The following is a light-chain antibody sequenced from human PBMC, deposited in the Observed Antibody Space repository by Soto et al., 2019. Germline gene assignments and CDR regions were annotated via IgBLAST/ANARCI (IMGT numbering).Light chain of an antibody. J-gene: IGKJ1*01. CDR1: QSVLYSSNNKNY. CDR2: WAS. Sequence: DIVMTQCPDSLSVSLGERAAINCKSSQSVLYSSNNKNYLAWYQQRPGQPPNLLIYWASTRESGVPDLFSGSGSGTDFALTISILQAEDVAIYYCQQYFSFPWTFGQGTKVEIK. CDR3: QQYFSFPWT. V-gene: IGKV4-1*01.